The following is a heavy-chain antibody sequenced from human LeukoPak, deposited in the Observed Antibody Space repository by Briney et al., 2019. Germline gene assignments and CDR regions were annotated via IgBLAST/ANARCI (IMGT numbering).Heavy chain of an antibody. J-gene: IGHJ6*02. CDR2: ISSSSSYI. CDR3: AREDETRYVWGTEGMDV. D-gene: IGHD3-16*01. CDR1: GFTFSSYS. Sequence: GGSLRLSCAASGFTFSSYSMNWVRQAPGKGLEWDSSISSSSSYIYYADSVKGRFTISRDNAKNSLYLQMNSLRAEDTAVYYCAREDETRYVWGTEGMDVWGQGTTVTVSS. V-gene: IGHV3-21*01.